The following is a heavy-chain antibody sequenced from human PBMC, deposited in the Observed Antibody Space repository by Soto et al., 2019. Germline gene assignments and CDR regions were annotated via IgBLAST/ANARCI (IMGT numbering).Heavy chain of an antibody. CDR3: AREWNPLNWFDP. CDR2: ISSSSSTI. V-gene: IGHV3-48*02. J-gene: IGHJ5*02. Sequence: LTHSCAVAGFTISSYSMNCVRQAPGKGLEWVSYISSSSSTIYYADSVKGRFTISRDNAKNSLYLQMNSLRDEDTAVYYCAREWNPLNWFDPWGQGTLVTVSS. CDR1: GFTISSYS. D-gene: IGHD1-1*01.